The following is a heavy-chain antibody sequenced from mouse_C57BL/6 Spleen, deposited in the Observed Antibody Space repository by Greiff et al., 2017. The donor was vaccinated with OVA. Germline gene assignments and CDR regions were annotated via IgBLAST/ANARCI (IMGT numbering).Heavy chain of an antibody. V-gene: IGHV1-15*01. D-gene: IGHD1-1*01. Sequence: QVQLQQSGAELVRPGASVTLSCKASGYTFTDYEMHWVKQTPVHGLEWIGAIDPETGGTAYNQKFKGKAILTADKSSSTAYMELRSLTSEDSAVEYGAREDYYGSSRFAYWGQGTLVTVSA. J-gene: IGHJ3*01. CDR3: AREDYYGSSRFAY. CDR1: GYTFTDYE. CDR2: IDPETGGT.